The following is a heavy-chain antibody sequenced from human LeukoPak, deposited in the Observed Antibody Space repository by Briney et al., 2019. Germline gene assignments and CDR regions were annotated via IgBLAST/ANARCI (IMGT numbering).Heavy chain of an antibody. CDR2: IYTSGST. CDR1: GYSISSGYY. CDR3: ARDLCSSTSCPFDY. Sequence: PSETLSLTCTVSGYSISSGYYWVWIRQPPGKGLEWIGRIYTSGSTNYNPSLKSRVTMSVDTSKNQFSLKLSSVTAADTAVYYCARDLCSSTSCPFDYWGQGTLVTVSS. V-gene: IGHV4-38-2*02. D-gene: IGHD2-2*01. J-gene: IGHJ4*02.